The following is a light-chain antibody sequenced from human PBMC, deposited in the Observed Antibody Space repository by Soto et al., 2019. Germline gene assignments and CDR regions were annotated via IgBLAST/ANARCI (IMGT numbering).Light chain of an antibody. CDR3: QQYGSSPIT. Sequence: EIVLTQSPGTLCLSPGERATLSCRSSQTVSSTYLAWYQQKPGQAPRLLIYGASSRATGIPDRFSGTVSGTDFTLTISRLEPEDFAVYYCQQYGSSPITFGQGTRLEIK. V-gene: IGKV3-20*01. CDR1: QTVSSTY. J-gene: IGKJ5*01. CDR2: GAS.